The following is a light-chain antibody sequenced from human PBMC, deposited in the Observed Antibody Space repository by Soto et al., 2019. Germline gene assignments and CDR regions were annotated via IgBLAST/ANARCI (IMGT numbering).Light chain of an antibody. CDR3: MQALQTPVT. J-gene: IGKJ3*01. CDR1: QTLLHSSGYYY. Sequence: EIVMTQSPLSLPVTPGEPASISCRSSQTLLHSSGYYYLDWYLQKPGQSPQLLIYLGSSRASGVADMFSGSGSGTDFTLKISRVEAEDVGVYYCMQALQTPVTFGPGTKVDI. V-gene: IGKV2-28*01. CDR2: LGS.